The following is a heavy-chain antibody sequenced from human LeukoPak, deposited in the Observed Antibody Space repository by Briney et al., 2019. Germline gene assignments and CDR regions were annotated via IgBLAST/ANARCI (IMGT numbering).Heavy chain of an antibody. CDR1: GGSISSGSYY. D-gene: IGHD5-12*01. CDR3: ASSNVDIVATMTLGFDY. CDR2: IYNSGST. V-gene: IGHV4-61*02. Sequence: PSETLSLTCTVSGGSISSGSYYWSWIRQPAGKGLEWIGRIYNSGSTNYNPSLNSRVTISVDTSKNQFSLKLNSVTAADTAVYYCASSNVDIVATMTLGFDYWGQGTLVTVSS. J-gene: IGHJ4*02.